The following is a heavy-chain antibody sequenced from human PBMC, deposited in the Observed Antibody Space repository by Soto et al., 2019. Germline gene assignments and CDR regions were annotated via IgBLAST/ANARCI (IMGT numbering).Heavy chain of an antibody. CDR3: GKKYYEYNGGCFFAS. CDR1: GFSFSSYG. D-gene: IGHD6-19*01. V-gene: IGHV3-30*18. Sequence: GGSLRLSCAASGFSFSSYGMQWVRQAPVKGLEWVAVVSYDGSLKYYADSVRGRFTVSRDNSQNTVYLQMNSLRAEDTAVYYCGKKYYEYNGGCFFASGGHGTRVPVSS. J-gene: IGHJ5*01. CDR2: VSYDGSLK.